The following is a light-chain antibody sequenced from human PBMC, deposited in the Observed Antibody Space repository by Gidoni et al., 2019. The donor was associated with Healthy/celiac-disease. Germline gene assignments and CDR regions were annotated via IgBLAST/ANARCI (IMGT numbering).Light chain of an antibody. CDR1: SSNIGAGYD. CDR3: QSYDSSLSGWV. J-gene: IGLJ3*02. V-gene: IGLV1-40*01. Sequence: QSVLTQPPSVSAAPGQRVTISCTGSSSNIGAGYDVHWYQQLPGTAPKLLIYGNSNRPSGVPDRFSGSKSGTSAARAITGLQAEDEADYYCQSYDSSLSGWVFGGGTKLTVL. CDR2: GNS.